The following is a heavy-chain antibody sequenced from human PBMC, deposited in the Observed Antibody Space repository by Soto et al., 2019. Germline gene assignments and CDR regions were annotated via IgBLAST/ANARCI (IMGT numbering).Heavy chain of an antibody. CDR1: GFTFTRYS. Sequence: PGGSLRLSCAASGFTFTRYSMNWVRQAPGKGLEWVSSISSTTNYIYYGDSMKGRFTISRDNAKNSLYLEMNSLRAEDTAVYYCARESEDLTSNFDYWGQGXLVTSPQ. CDR3: ARESEDLTSNFDY. CDR2: ISSTTNYI. J-gene: IGHJ4*02. V-gene: IGHV3-21*06.